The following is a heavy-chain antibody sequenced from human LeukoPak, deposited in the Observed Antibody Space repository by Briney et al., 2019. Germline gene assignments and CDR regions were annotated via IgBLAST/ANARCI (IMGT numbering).Heavy chain of an antibody. CDR2: IIPIFGTT. CDR3: ARDLYGDYEAFDY. J-gene: IGHJ4*02. D-gene: IGHD4-17*01. V-gene: IGHV1-69*05. CDR1: GGTFSSYA. Sequence: ASVKVSCKASGGTFSSYAISWVRQAPGQGLEWMGGIIPIFGTTSYAQKFQGRVTMTRDMSTSTVYMELSSLRSEDTAVYYCARDLYGDYEAFDYWGQGTLVTVSS.